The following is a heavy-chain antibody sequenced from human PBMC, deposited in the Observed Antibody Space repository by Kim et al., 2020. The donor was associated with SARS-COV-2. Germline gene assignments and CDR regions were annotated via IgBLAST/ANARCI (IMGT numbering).Heavy chain of an antibody. J-gene: IGHJ4*02. V-gene: IGHV1-18*04. Sequence: ASVKVSCKASGYTFTSYGISWVRQAPGQGLERMGWISAYNGNTNYAQKLQGRVTMTTDTSTSTAYMELRSLRSDDTAVYYCARDLVDTAMVPYFDYWGQGTLVTVSA. D-gene: IGHD5-18*01. CDR3: ARDLVDTAMVPYFDY. CDR1: GYTFTSYG. CDR2: ISAYNGNT.